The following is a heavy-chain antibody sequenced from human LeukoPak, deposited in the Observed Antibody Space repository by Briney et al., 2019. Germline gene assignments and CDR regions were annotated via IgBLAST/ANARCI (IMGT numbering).Heavy chain of an antibody. J-gene: IGHJ2*01. D-gene: IGHD3-10*01. CDR3: ARRPHGSGDWYFDL. Sequence: SETLSLTCTVSGGSISSYYWSWIRQPPGKGLEGIGYIYYSGSTNYNPSLKSRVTISVDTSKNQFSLKLSSVTAADTAVYYCARRPHGSGDWYFDLWGRGTLVTVSS. CDR2: IYYSGST. V-gene: IGHV4-59*08. CDR1: GGSISSYY.